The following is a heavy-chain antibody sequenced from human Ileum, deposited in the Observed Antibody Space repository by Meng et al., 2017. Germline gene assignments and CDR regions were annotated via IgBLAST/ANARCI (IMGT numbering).Heavy chain of an antibody. CDR2: INHSGST. D-gene: IGHD3-10*01. CDR3: ARVGYYGSGS. CDR1: GGSFRGYY. V-gene: IGHV4-34*01. J-gene: IGHJ5*02. Sequence: QAQLQQWGAGLLKPSETLSLTCAVYGGSFRGYYWSWIRQPPGKGLEWIGEINHSGSTNYNPSLKSRVTISVDTSKNQFSLKLSSVTAADTAVYYCARVGYYGSGSWGQGTLVTVSS.